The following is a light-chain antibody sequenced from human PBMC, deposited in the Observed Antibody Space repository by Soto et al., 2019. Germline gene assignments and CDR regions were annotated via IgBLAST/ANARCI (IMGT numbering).Light chain of an antibody. Sequence: DIQMTQSPSSLSASMGDRVAITCRASQAISNSLAWYQQKPGKPPQRLIYAASTLQSGVPSRFSGSGSGTDFTLTISGLQPEDLATYYCQSYNTARPTFGQGTRLEIK. CDR2: AAS. V-gene: IGKV1-27*01. CDR1: QAISNS. J-gene: IGKJ5*01. CDR3: QSYNTARPT.